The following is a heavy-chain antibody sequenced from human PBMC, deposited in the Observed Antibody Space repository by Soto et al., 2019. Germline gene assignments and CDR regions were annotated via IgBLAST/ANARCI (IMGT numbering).Heavy chain of an antibody. CDR1: GYTFTSYD. Sequence: ASVKVSCTASGYTFTSYDSNWVRQATGQGLEWMGWMNPNSGNTGYAQKFQGRVTMTRNTSISTAYMEPSSLRSEDTAVYYCARVTTIFGVGPYYYYYMDVWGKGTTVTVSS. J-gene: IGHJ6*03. D-gene: IGHD3-3*01. CDR2: MNPNSGNT. CDR3: ARVTTIFGVGPYYYYYMDV. V-gene: IGHV1-8*01.